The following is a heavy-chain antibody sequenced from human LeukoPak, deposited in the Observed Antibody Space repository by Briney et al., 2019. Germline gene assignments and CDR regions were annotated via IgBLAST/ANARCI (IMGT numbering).Heavy chain of an antibody. CDR3: ARDYEAKPPRYNWFDP. CDR1: GGTFSSYA. CDR2: IIPIFGTA. D-gene: IGHD3-16*01. J-gene: IGHJ5*02. V-gene: IGHV1-69*13. Sequence: ASAKVSCKASGGTFSSYAISWVRQAPGQGLEWMGGIIPIFGTANYAQKFQGRVTITADESTSTAYMELSSLRSEDTAVYYCARDYEAKPPRYNWFDPWGQGTLVTVSS.